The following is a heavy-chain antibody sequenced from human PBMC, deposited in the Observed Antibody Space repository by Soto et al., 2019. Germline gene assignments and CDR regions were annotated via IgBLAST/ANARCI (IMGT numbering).Heavy chain of an antibody. V-gene: IGHV3-33*01. Sequence: QVQLVESGGGVVQPGRSLRLSCAASGFTFSSYGMHWVRQAPGKGLEWVAVIWYDGSNKYYADSVKGRFTISRDNSKNTLYLQINSLRAEDTAVYYCARDVQLRLSFYFDYWGHGTLVTVPS. D-gene: IGHD3-3*01. CDR1: GFTFSSYG. J-gene: IGHJ4*01. CDR2: IWYDGSNK. CDR3: ARDVQLRLSFYFDY.